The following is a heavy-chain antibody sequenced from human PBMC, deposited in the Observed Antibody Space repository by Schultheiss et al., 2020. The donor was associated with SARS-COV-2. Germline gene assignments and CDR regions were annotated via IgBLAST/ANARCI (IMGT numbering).Heavy chain of an antibody. CDR3: ASGGESDIVVVVAATV. V-gene: IGHV3-30*19. J-gene: IGHJ4*02. Sequence: GGSLRLSCAASGFTFSSYGMHWVRQAPGKGLEWVAVIWYDGSNKYYADSVKGRFTISRDNSKNTLYLQMNSLRAEDTAVYYCASGGESDIVVVVAATVWGQGTLVTVSS. CDR2: IWYDGSNK. CDR1: GFTFSSYG. D-gene: IGHD2-15*01.